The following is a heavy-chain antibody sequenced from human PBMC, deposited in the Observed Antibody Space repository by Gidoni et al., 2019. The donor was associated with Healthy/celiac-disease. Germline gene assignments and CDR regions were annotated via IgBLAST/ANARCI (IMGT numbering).Heavy chain of an antibody. CDR2: ISYDGSNK. D-gene: IGHD2-15*01. Sequence: QVQLVESGGGVVQPGRSLRLSCAASGFTFSSYGLHWVRQAPGKGLEWVAVISYDGSNKYYADSVKGRFTISRDNSKNTLYLQMNSLRAEDTAVYYCAKDAGYCSGGSCYSYAFDIWGQGTMVTVSS. V-gene: IGHV3-30*18. CDR1: GFTFSSYG. CDR3: AKDAGYCSGGSCYSYAFDI. J-gene: IGHJ3*02.